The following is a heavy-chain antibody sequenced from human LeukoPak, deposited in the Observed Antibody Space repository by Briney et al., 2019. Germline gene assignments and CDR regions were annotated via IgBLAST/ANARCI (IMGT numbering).Heavy chain of an antibody. CDR1: GFTFSSYG. CDR2: IWYDGSNK. D-gene: IGHD6-19*01. Sequence: GRSLRLSCAASGFTFSSYGMHWVRQAPGKGLEWVAVIWYDGSNKYYADSVKGRFTISRDNSKNTLYLQMNSLRAEDTAVYYCARDRIAVAGTSNWFDPWGQGTLVTASS. J-gene: IGHJ5*02. V-gene: IGHV3-33*01. CDR3: ARDRIAVAGTSNWFDP.